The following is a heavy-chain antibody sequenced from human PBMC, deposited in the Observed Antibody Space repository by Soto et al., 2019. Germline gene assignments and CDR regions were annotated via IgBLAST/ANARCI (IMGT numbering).Heavy chain of an antibody. J-gene: IGHJ6*02. CDR2: MYNTGST. CDR3: ARDLWGYCGTDCYPLDV. D-gene: IGHD2-21*02. Sequence: PSETLSLTCTVSGGSISRYYWSWIRQPPGKGLEWIGYMYNTGSTVYNPPFKSRVTISVDTSKNQFSLKLNSVTAADTAVYYCARDLWGYCGTDCYPLDVWGQGTTVTV. CDR1: GGSISRYY. V-gene: IGHV4-59*01.